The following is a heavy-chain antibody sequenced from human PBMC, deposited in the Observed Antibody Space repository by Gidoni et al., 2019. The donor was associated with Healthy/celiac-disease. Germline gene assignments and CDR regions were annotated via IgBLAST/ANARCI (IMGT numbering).Heavy chain of an antibody. CDR3: ASGSSKRFSGYYGMDV. V-gene: IGHV1-69*01. CDR1: GGTFRSYA. CDR2: IIPIFGTA. D-gene: IGHD3-3*01. J-gene: IGHJ6*02. Sequence: QVPLVQSGAAVKKPGSSVKVSCQASGGTFRSYAISWVRQAPVQGLEWLGGIIPIFGTANYAQKFQGRVTITADESTSTAYMELSSVRSEDTAVYYCASGSSKRFSGYYGMDVWGQGTTVTVSS.